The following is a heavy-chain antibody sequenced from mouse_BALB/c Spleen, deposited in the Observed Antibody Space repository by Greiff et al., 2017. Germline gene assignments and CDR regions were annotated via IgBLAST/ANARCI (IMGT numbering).Heavy chain of an antibody. Sequence: EVMLVESGGGLVKPGGSLKLSCAASGFTFSSYAMSWVRQTPEKRLEWVASISSGGSTYYPDSVKGRFTISRDNARNILYLQMSSLRSEDTAMYYCARGHYYGYGDYAMDYWGQGTSVTVSS. J-gene: IGHJ4*01. CDR1: GFTFSSYA. D-gene: IGHD1-2*01. CDR2: ISSGGST. V-gene: IGHV5-6-5*01. CDR3: ARGHYYGYGDYAMDY.